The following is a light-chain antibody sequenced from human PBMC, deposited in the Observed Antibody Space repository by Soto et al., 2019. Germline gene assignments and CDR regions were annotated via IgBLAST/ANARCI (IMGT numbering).Light chain of an antibody. CDR3: ATWEDSLDVLYV. V-gene: IGLV1-44*01. CDR1: SSNIGTNT. Sequence: QSVLTQPSSASGTPGQRVTISCSGSSSNIGTNTVHWYQHLPGRAPKLLIYSDTQRPSGVSDRFSGSKSGTSASLAISGLQSEDEADYYCATWEDSLDVLYVFGTGTKLTVL. CDR2: SDT. J-gene: IGLJ1*01.